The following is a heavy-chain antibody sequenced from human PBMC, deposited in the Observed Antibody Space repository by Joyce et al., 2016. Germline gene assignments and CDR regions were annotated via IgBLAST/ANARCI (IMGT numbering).Heavy chain of an antibody. CDR1: GLTLSNYG. Sequence: QVQLVESGGGVVQPGRSLRLSCAASGLTLSNYGVHWVRQATGKGREWVAVISYDGIYKYYADSVKGRFTISRDNSENTVFLEMNSLRTEDTAVYYCAKILTATYSSGWFLDYWGQGTLVTVSS. CDR2: ISYDGIYK. V-gene: IGHV3-30*18. J-gene: IGHJ4*02. CDR3: AKILTATYSSGWFLDY. D-gene: IGHD6-25*01.